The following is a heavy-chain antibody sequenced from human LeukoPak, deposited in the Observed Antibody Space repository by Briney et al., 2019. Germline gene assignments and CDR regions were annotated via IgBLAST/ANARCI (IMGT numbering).Heavy chain of an antibody. Sequence: GGSLRLSCAASGFTFSSYEINWVRQAPGKGLEWVSYISSSGSTIKYADSVKGRFTISRDNAKNSLYLQMNSLRAEDTAVYYCAREHYFYHMDGWGEGTTVTVSS. V-gene: IGHV3-48*03. CDR3: AREHYFYHMDG. CDR1: GFTFSSYE. CDR2: ISSSGSTI. J-gene: IGHJ6*03.